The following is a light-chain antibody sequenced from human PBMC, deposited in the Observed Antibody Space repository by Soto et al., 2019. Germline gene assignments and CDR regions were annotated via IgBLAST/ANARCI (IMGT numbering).Light chain of an antibody. CDR2: AAS. CDR3: QQSVRTPIYS. Sequence: DIQMTQSPSSLSASVGDRVTITCRASQNLDNYLNWYQQKPGKAPNLLIYAASRLQSGVPSRFAGSGSGTHFTLTITSLQPEDVGTYFCQQSVRTPIYSFGQGTKVEMK. J-gene: IGKJ2*03. V-gene: IGKV1-39*01. CDR1: QNLDNY.